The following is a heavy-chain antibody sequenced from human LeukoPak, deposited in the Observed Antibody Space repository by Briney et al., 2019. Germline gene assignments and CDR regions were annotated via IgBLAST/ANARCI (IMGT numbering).Heavy chain of an antibody. Sequence: SQTLSLTCALSGDSVSSNSAAWNWIRQSPSRGLEWLGRTYYRSKLYNDYAVSVKSRITINPDTSKNQFSLQLNSVTPEDTAVYYCARAHGAADYYYYYYMDVWGKGTTVTVSS. CDR3: ARAHGAADYYYYYYMDV. CDR2: TYYRSKLYN. J-gene: IGHJ6*03. CDR1: GDSVSSNSAA. D-gene: IGHD6-13*01. V-gene: IGHV6-1*01.